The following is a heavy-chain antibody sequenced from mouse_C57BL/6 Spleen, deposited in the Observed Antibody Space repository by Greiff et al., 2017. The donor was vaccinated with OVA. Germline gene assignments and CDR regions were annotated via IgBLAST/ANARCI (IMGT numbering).Heavy chain of an antibody. CDR2: ISNGGGST. D-gene: IGHD5-1-1*01. Sequence: EVMLVESGGGLVQPGGSLKLSCAASGFTFSDYYMYWVRQTPEKRLEWVAYISNGGGSTYYPDTVKGRFTISRDNAKNTLYLQMSRLKSEDTAMYYCARQNNYDYAMDYWGQGTSVTVSS. CDR3: ARQNNYDYAMDY. CDR1: GFTFSDYY. V-gene: IGHV5-12*01. J-gene: IGHJ4*01.